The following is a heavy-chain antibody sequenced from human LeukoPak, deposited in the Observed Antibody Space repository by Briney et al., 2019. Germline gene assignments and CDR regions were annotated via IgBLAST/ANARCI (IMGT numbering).Heavy chain of an antibody. CDR1: GFTFSSYW. D-gene: IGHD6-19*01. CDR3: ARPYTSGWGNAFDI. V-gene: IGHV3-74*01. CDR2: INSDGSST. J-gene: IGHJ3*02. Sequence: GGSLRLSCAASGFTFSSYWTYWVRQAPGKGLVWVSRINSDGSSTTYADSVKGRFTISRDNAKNTLYLQMNSLRAEDTAVYYCARPYTSGWGNAFDIWGQGTMVTVSS.